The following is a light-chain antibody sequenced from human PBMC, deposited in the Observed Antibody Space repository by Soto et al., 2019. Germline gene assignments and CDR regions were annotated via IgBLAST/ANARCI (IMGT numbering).Light chain of an antibody. CDR3: QQYNNWWT. J-gene: IGKJ1*01. Sequence: EIVMTQSPATLSVSPGERATLSCRASQSVNRNLAWYQQKPGQAPRLLISAASTRATGIPARFSGSGSETEFTPTISSLQSEDFAVYYCQQYNNWWTFGQGTKVEMK. V-gene: IGKV3-15*01. CDR2: AAS. CDR1: QSVNRN.